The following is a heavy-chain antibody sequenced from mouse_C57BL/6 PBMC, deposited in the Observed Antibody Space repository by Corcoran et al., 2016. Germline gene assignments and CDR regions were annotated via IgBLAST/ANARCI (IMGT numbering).Heavy chain of an antibody. J-gene: IGHJ2*01. V-gene: IGHV1-26*01. CDR1: GYTFTDYY. D-gene: IGHD1-3*01. CDR2: INPNNGGT. CDR3: ARKLTSDY. Sequence: EVQLQQSGPELVKPGASVKISCKASGYTFTDYYMNWVKQNHGKSLEWIGDINPNNGGTSYNQKFKGKATLTVDKSSSTTYMELRSLTSEDSAVYYCARKLTSDYLCQGTTLAVSS.